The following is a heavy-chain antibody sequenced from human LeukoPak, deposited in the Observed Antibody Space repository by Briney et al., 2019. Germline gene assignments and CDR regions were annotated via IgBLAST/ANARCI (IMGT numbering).Heavy chain of an antibody. D-gene: IGHD6-13*01. J-gene: IGHJ6*03. CDR3: ARRSSSWYTTYYYYYMDV. CDR2: INWNGGST. Sequence: PGGSLRLSCAASGFSFSNYAMNWVRQAPGKGLEWVSGINWNGGSTGYADSVKGRFTISRDNAKNSLYLQMNSLRAEDTALYYCARRSSSWYTTYYYYYMDVWGKGTTVTVSS. CDR1: GFSFSNYA. V-gene: IGHV3-20*04.